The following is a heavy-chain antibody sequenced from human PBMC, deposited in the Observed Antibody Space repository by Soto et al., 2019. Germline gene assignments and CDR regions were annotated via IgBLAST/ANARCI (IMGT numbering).Heavy chain of an antibody. V-gene: IGHV3-21*01. Sequence: GGSLRLSCAASGFTFSSYSMNWVRQAPEKGLEWVSSISSSSSYIYYADSVKGRFTISRDNAKNSLYLQMNSLRAEDTAVYYCARLAVDYYYYMDVWGKGTTVTVSS. D-gene: IGHD2-15*01. CDR3: ARLAVDYYYYMDV. CDR1: GFTFSSYS. CDR2: ISSSSSYI. J-gene: IGHJ6*03.